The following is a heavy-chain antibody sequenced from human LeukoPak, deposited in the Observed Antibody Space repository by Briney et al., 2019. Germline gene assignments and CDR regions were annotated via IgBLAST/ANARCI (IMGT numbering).Heavy chain of an antibody. CDR3: AKDPVAGKFDS. D-gene: IGHD6-19*01. J-gene: IGHJ4*02. Sequence: PGGSLRLSCAASGFTFSSYWMSWVRQAPGKGLEWVANIKPDGSDKYYVDSVKGRFTVSRDNAKNSLYLQINSLRAEDTAVYYCAKDPVAGKFDSWGQGTLVTVSS. V-gene: IGHV3-7*04. CDR1: GFTFSSYW. CDR2: IKPDGSDK.